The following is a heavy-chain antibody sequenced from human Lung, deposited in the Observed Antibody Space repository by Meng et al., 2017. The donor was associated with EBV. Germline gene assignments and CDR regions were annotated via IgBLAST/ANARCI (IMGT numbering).Heavy chain of an antibody. D-gene: IGHD2-2*01. J-gene: IGHJ4*02. CDR3: ARGGTSSAPFDY. CDR1: GRSFSSSY. Sequence: QVHLQQGGAGLLKPSETVSLTFGVSGRSFSSSYWSWICQPPGKGLEWIGQINYSGITNSNPSLKSRVTISVDTSKNQFSLSLNYVTAADTAVYYCARGGTSSAPFDYWGQETLVTVSS. CDR2: INYSGIT. V-gene: IGHV4-34*01.